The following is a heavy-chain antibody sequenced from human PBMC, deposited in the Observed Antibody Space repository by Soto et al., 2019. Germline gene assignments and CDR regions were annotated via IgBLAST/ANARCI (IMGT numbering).Heavy chain of an antibody. Sequence: GESLKISCKGSGYSFTSYWIGWVRQMPGKGLEWMGIIYPGDSDTRYSPSFQGQVTISADKSISTAYLQWSSLKASDTAMYYCARYKLNYYYYMDVWGKRTTVTVSS. V-gene: IGHV5-51*01. CDR1: GYSFTSYW. J-gene: IGHJ6*03. CDR2: IYPGDSDT. CDR3: ARYKLNYYYYMDV. D-gene: IGHD1-20*01.